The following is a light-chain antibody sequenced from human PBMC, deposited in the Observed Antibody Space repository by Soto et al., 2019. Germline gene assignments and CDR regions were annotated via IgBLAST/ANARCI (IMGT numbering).Light chain of an antibody. CDR3: SSYTSSSPYV. Sequence: QSVLTQPPSASGTPGQRVIISCSGSSSSIGSNTVNWYRQHPGTAPTVLIYTDDQRPSGVPARFSGSKSGNTASLTISGLQAEDEADYYCSSYTSSSPYVFGTGTKLTVL. CDR1: SSSIGSNT. J-gene: IGLJ1*01. CDR2: TDD. V-gene: IGLV1-44*01.